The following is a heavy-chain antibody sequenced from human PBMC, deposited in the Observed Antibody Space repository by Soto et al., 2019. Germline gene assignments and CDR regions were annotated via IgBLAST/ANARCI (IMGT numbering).Heavy chain of an antibody. CDR2: ISSSSSHI. J-gene: IGHJ6*02. D-gene: IGHD3-16*02. Sequence: GGSLRLSCAASGFTLTTYIMNCVRQASGKGLEWVACISSSSSHIYYGDSVKGRFTISRGNARNALYLQMNSLTAEDTAVYYCARERGLSSYYGMDVWGQGTTVTVSS. CDR1: GFTLTTYI. V-gene: IGHV3-21*01. CDR3: ARERGLSSYYGMDV.